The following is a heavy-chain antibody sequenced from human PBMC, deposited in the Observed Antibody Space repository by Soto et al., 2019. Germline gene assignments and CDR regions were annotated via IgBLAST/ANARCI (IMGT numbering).Heavy chain of an antibody. V-gene: IGHV4-4*07. J-gene: IGHJ5*02. CDR2: LHTSGST. D-gene: IGHD6-19*01. CDR1: GDSMSSYF. CDR3: PREKAVAATGWLDP. Sequence: SETLSLTCTVSGDSMSSYFWSWIRQHAGKRLAWIGRLHTSGSTTYHPSLKSRVTMSVDTSKSQFSMTLPSVTAAYTAVYYCPREKAVAATGWLDPGGQGTLVTVSS.